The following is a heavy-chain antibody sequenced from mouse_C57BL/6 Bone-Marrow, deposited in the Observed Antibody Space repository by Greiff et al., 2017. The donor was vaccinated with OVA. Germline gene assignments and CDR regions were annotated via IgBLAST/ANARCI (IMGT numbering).Heavy chain of an antibody. J-gene: IGHJ3*01. Sequence: EVQGVESGGGLVQPGGSMKLSCVASGFTFSNYWMNWVRQSPEKGLEWVAQIRLKSVNYATHYAESVKGRFTISRDDSKSSVYLQMNNLRAEDTGIYYCTEGTGRFAYWGQGTLVTVSA. D-gene: IGHD4-1*01. CDR1: GFTFSNYW. CDR3: TEGTGRFAY. CDR2: IRLKSVNYAT. V-gene: IGHV6-3*01.